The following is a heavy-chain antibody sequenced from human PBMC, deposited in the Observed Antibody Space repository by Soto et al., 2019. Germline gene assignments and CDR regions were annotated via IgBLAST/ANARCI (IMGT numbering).Heavy chain of an antibody. D-gene: IGHD3-10*01. CDR2: INAGNGNT. Sequence: ASVKVSCKASGYTFTSYAMHWVRQAPGQRLEWMGWINAGNGNTKYSQKFQGRVTITRDTSASTAYMELSSLRSEDTAVYYCARGRITMVRGNYGMDVWGQGTTVTV. CDR1: GYTFTSYA. J-gene: IGHJ6*02. CDR3: ARGRITMVRGNYGMDV. V-gene: IGHV1-3*01.